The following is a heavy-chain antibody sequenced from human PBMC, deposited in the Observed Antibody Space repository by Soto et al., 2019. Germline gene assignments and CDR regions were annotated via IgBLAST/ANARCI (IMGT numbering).Heavy chain of an antibody. CDR3: ARGRGYSGDDHYYYFDMDV. CDR2: SIPIFGTA. J-gene: IGHJ6*02. V-gene: IGHV1-69*01. Sequence: QVQLVQSGGEVKKPGSSVKVSCKASGGTFNNCPITWVRQAPGEGLEWMGGSIPIFGTANYAQKFQGRVTISVDESTSTAYMELSSLRSEDTAVYYCARGRGYSGDDHYYYFDMDVWGQGTTVTVSS. D-gene: IGHD5-12*01. CDR1: GGTFNNCP.